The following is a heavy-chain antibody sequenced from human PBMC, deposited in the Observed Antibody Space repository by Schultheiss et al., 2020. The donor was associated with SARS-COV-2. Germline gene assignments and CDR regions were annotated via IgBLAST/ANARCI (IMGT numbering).Heavy chain of an antibody. V-gene: IGHV4-59*08. J-gene: IGHJ4*02. CDR3: AKGITVPGAFTIFDY. D-gene: IGHD3-3*01. CDR2: IYYSGST. Sequence: SQTLSLTCTVSGGSISSYYWSWIRQPPGKGLEWIGYIYYSGSTNYNPSLKSRVTISVDTSNNHFSLKLSSVTAADTAVYYCAKGITVPGAFTIFDYWGQGTLVTVSS. CDR1: GGSISSYY.